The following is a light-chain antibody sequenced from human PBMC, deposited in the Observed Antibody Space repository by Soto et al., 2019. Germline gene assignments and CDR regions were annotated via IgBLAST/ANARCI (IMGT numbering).Light chain of an antibody. CDR3: SSYTSSSTLDV. V-gene: IGLV2-14*01. CDR1: SSDVGGYNY. J-gene: IGLJ1*01. Sequence: SALTQPASVSGSPGQSITISCTGTSSDVGGYNYVSWYQQHPGKAPKLMIYDVSNRPSGVSNRFSGSTSGNTASLTISGLEAEDEADYYCSSYTSSSTLDVFGTGTKLTVL. CDR2: DVS.